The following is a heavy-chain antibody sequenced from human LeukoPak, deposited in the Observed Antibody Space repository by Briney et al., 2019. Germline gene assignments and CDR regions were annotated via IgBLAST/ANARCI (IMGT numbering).Heavy chain of an antibody. CDR3: AREESSTSV. V-gene: IGHV4-34*01. Sequence: SETLSLTCTVSGGSINSYYWSWIRQPPGKGLEWIGEINHSGSTNYNPFLKSRVTISVDTSKNQFSLKLSSVTAADTAVYYCAREESSTSVWGQGTLVTVSS. CDR1: GGSINSYY. D-gene: IGHD2-2*01. CDR2: INHSGST. J-gene: IGHJ4*02.